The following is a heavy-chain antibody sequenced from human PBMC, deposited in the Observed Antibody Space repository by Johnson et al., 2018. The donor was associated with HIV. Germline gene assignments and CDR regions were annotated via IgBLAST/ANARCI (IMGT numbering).Heavy chain of an antibody. J-gene: IGHJ3*02. CDR3: AKMVTAGNDAFDI. CDR2: ISSDGSNK. Sequence: QVQLVESGGGVAQPGRSLRLSCAASGFTFSSYPMHWVRQAPGKGLEWVAVISSDGSNKYYADSVKGRFTISRDNSKNTVYLHMSTLRAEDTAVYYCAKMVTAGNDAFDIWGQGTMVTVSS. D-gene: IGHD2-21*02. CDR1: GFTFSSYP. V-gene: IGHV3-30*14.